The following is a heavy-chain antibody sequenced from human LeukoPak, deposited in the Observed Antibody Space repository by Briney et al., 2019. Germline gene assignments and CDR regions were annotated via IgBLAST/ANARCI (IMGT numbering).Heavy chain of an antibody. D-gene: IGHD6-13*01. CDR1: GGTFSSYA. CDR3: AAGDSSSWYPLDY. J-gene: IGHJ4*02. CDR2: IIPIFGTA. V-gene: IGHV1-69*06. Sequence: SVKVSCKASGGTFSSYAISWVRQAPGQGLEWMGGIIPIFGTANYAQKFQGRVTITADKSTSTAYMELSSLRSEDTAVYYCAAGDSSSWYPLDYWGQGTLVTVSS.